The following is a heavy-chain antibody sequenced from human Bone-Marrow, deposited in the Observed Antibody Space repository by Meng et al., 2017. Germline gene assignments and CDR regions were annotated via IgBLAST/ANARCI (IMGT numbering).Heavy chain of an antibody. J-gene: IGHJ3*02. Sequence: LRLSCTVSGCSISSGGYYWSWIRQHPGKGLEWIGYIYYSGSTYYNPSLKSRVTISVDTYKNQFSLKLSSVTAADTAVYYCARESRNRGVVTAMDDAFDIWGQGTMVTVSS. D-gene: IGHD2-21*02. V-gene: IGHV4-31*03. CDR3: ARESRNRGVVTAMDDAFDI. CDR2: IYYSGST. CDR1: GCSISSGGYY.